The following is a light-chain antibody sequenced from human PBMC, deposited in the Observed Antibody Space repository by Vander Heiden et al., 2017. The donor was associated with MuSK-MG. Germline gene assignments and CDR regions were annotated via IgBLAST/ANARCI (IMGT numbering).Light chain of an antibody. CDR1: QAVSNS. CDR2: AAS. CDR3: QQYKNYPWT. J-gene: IGKJ1*01. Sequence: DIQMTQSPSSLSASVGDRVVITCRANQAVSNSLGWFQQKPGKAPQSLIYAASVLQSGVPSRFSASGSGTDFTLTISSLQPEDSATYYCQQYKNYPWTFGQGTRV. V-gene: IGKV1-16*01.